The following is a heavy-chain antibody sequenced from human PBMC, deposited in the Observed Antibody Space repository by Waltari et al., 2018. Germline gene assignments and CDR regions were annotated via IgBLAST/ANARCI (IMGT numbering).Heavy chain of an antibody. D-gene: IGHD3-22*01. CDR3: ATYGIVVVTWVDY. CDR1: GSTFTDYY. Sequence: EVQLVQSGAEVKKPGPTLKISCKASGSTFTDYYMHWVHQAPGKGLEWMGRVDPEDGETIYAEKFQGRVTITADTSTDTAYMELSSLGSEDTAVYYCATYGIVVVTWVDYWGQGTLVTVSS. CDR2: VDPEDGET. J-gene: IGHJ4*02. V-gene: IGHV1-69-2*01.